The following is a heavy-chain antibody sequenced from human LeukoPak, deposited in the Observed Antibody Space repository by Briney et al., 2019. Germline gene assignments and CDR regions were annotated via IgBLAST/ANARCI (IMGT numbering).Heavy chain of an antibody. CDR2: IRYDGSYQ. Sequence: GSLRLSCAASGFTFSTYDMHWVRQAPGKGLEWLAFIRYDGSYQCYADSVKGRFTISRDNSKNTLYLQMNSLRAEDTAVYYCATPKADYYPFDYWGPGTLVTVSS. CDR3: ATPKADYYPFDY. V-gene: IGHV3-30*02. J-gene: IGHJ4*01. CDR1: GFTFSTYD. D-gene: IGHD3-22*01.